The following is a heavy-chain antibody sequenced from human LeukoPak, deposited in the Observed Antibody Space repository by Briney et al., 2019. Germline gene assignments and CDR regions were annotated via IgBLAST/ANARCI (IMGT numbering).Heavy chain of an antibody. J-gene: IGHJ4*02. V-gene: IGHV3-23*01. CDR1: GFTLSNYA. Sequence: GGSLRLSCAVSGFTLSNYAMTWVRQTPGKGLEWVSAITASGGSTYYADSVKGRFTISRDNSKNTLYLQVNSLRAEDTAVYYCAKVPYGDYYFENWGQGTLVTVSS. CDR3: AKVPYGDYYFEN. CDR2: ITASGGST. D-gene: IGHD4-17*01.